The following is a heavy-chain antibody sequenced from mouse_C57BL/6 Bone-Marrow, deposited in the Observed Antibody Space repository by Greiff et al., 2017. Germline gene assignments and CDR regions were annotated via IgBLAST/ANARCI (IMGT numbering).Heavy chain of an antibody. CDR2: IWGGGST. D-gene: IGHD1-1*01. Sequence: VQLQQSGPGLVAPSQSLSITCPFSGFSLPSYGVDWVRQPPGKGLAWLGVIWGGGSTNYNSALMSRLSISNDNSKSQVFLKMNSLQTDDTAMYDCAKHQDYGGFAYWGQGTLVTVSA. CDR3: AKHQDYGGFAY. V-gene: IGHV2-9*01. J-gene: IGHJ3*01. CDR1: GFSLPSYG.